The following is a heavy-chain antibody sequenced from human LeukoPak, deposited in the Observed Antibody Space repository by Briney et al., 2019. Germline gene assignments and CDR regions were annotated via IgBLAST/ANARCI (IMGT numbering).Heavy chain of an antibody. CDR3: AYRNNFEY. CDR1: GFAFSGHW. V-gene: IGHV3-7*05. CDR2: IKADGSEE. Sequence: GGSLRLSCAASGFAFSGHWMNWGRKPPGKGLEWVANIKADGSEEYYVDSVKGRFTISRDDAKRTVDLQMDNLRAEDTAIYYCAYRNNFEYWGQGALVTVSS. D-gene: IGHD1-26*01. J-gene: IGHJ4*02.